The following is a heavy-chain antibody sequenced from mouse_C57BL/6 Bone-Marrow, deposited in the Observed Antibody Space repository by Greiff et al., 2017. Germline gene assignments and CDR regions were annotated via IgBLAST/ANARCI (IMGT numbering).Heavy chain of an antibody. J-gene: IGHJ2*01. CDR1: GYTFTSYW. CDR3: ARLWDGDY. V-gene: IGHV1-59*01. CDR2: IDPSDSYT. D-gene: IGHD4-1*01. Sequence: VQLQQPGAELVRPGTSVKLSCKASGYTFTSYWMHWVKQRPGQGLEWIGVIDPSDSYTNYIQKFKGKATLTVDTSSSTAYMQLSSLTSEDSAVYYCARLWDGDYWGQGTTLTVSS.